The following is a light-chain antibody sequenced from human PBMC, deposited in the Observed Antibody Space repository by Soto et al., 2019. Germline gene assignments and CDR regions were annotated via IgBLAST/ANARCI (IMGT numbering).Light chain of an antibody. CDR1: SSDVGSYNL. CDR3: CSYAGSSPV. V-gene: IGLV2-23*03. CDR2: EGS. J-gene: IGLJ1*01. Sequence: QPASVSGSPGQSITISCTGTSSDVGSYNLVSWYQQHPGKAPKLMIYEGSKRPSGVSNRFSGSKSGNTASLTISGLQAEDEADYYCCSYAGSSPVFGTGTKLTVL.